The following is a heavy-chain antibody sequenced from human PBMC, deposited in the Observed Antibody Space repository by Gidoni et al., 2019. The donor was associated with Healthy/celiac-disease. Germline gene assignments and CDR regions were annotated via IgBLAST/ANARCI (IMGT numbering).Heavy chain of an antibody. V-gene: IGHV1-3*01. CDR3: ARESITGTYYYYYYGMDV. J-gene: IGHJ6*02. CDR1: GYTFTSYA. CDR2: INAGNGNT. D-gene: IGHD1-7*01. Sequence: QVQLVQSGAEVKKPGASVKVSCKASGYTFTSYAMHWVRQAPGHRLEWMGWINAGNGNTKYSQKFQGRVTITRDTSAGTAYMELSSLRSEDTAVYYCARESITGTYYYYYYGMDVWGQGTTVTVSS.